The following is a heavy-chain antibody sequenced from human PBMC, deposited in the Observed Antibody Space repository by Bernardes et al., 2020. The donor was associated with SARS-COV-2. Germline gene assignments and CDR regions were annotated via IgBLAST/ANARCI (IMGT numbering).Heavy chain of an antibody. V-gene: IGHV3-7*01. CDR1: GFIFSNFW. CDR3: ARVRPGTTFDY. Sequence: LRLSCAASGFIFSNFWMSWVRQAPGKGLEWVANIKQDGSEKYYVDSVKGRFTISRDNAQNSLYLQMNSLRAEDTAVYYCARVRPGTTFDYWGQGTLVTVSS. CDR2: IKQDGSEK. D-gene: IGHD1-7*01. J-gene: IGHJ4*02.